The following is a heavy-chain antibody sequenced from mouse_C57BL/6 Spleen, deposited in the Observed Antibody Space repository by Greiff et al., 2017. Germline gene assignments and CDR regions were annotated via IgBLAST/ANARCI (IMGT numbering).Heavy chain of an antibody. Sequence: LKESEGGFVQPGSSMKLSCTASGFTFSAYYMAWVRQVPETGLEWVANINYDGSCTYYLESLKSRFIISRDNAKNKLYLQMSNLTSEDTATYYCARAKGYNSMDYGGQGTSVTVSS. CDR1: GFTFSAYY. J-gene: IGHJ4*01. CDR3: ARAKGYNSMDY. V-gene: IGHV5-16*01. CDR2: INYDGSCT.